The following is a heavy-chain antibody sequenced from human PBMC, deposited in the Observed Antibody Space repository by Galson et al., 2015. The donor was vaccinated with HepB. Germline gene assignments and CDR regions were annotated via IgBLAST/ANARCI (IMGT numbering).Heavy chain of an antibody. V-gene: IGHV3-15*01. CDR1: GLSFDNVW. D-gene: IGHD3-22*01. CDR3: TSHSRSGYHYPRADREWFDP. Sequence: SLRLSCAASGLSFDNVWMSWVRQAPGKGLEWVGRIKSETDGGTRDYAATAQGRFTISRDDSKNTLYMQMRSLETEDTGVYYCTSHSRSGYHYPRADREWFDPWGQGTLVTVSS. CDR2: IKSETDGGTR. J-gene: IGHJ5*02.